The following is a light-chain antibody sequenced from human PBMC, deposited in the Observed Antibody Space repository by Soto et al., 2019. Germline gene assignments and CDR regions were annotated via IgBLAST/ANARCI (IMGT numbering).Light chain of an antibody. CDR1: SSDVGGYKF. CDR3: LSYTSANTRV. V-gene: IGLV2-14*01. J-gene: IGLJ3*02. CDR2: EVN. Sequence: QSALTQPASVSASPGQSITISCTGTSSDVGGYKFVSWYQHHPGKAPKLMFYEVNNRPSGVSNRFSGSKSGNTASLTISGLQPEDEADYYCLSYTSANTRVFGGGTKVTVL.